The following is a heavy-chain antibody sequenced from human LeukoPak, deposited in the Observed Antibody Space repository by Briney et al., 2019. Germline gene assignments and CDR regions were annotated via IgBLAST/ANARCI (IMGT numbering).Heavy chain of an antibody. CDR3: ASIQGDAFDI. J-gene: IGHJ3*02. CDR2: IYYSGST. CDR1: GGSISSYY. Sequence: TSETLSLTCTVSGGSISSYYWSWIRQPPGKGLEWIGYIYYSGSTNYNPPLKSRVTMSVDTSKNQFSLKLSSVTAADTAVYYCASIQGDAFDIWGRGTMVTVSS. V-gene: IGHV4-59*01.